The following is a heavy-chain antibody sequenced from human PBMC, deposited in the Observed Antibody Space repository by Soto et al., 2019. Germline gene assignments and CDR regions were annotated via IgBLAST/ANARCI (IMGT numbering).Heavy chain of an antibody. V-gene: IGHV2-5*02. Sequence: QITLKESGPTLVKPTQTLTLTCTFSGFSLSTSGVGVGWIRQPPGKALEWLALIYWDDDKRYSPSLKSRLTITQDTSKNQVFLTLTNMDPVDTATYYCAHDYVAYYGMDVWGQGTTVTVSS. D-gene: IGHD4-17*01. CDR3: AHDYVAYYGMDV. CDR2: IYWDDDK. CDR1: GFSLSTSGVG. J-gene: IGHJ6*02.